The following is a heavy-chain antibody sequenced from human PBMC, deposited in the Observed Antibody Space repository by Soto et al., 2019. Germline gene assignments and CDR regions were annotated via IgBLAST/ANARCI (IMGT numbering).Heavy chain of an antibody. D-gene: IGHD6-19*01. CDR2: IYFSGST. CDR3: ARDRMAVAGFDY. J-gene: IGHJ4*02. CDR1: GDSVSSRNYY. V-gene: IGHV4-61*01. Sequence: SETLSLTCTVSGDSVSSRNYYWSWIRQPPGKGLEWIGYIYFSGSTNYTPSLKSRLTISVDTSKNQFSLKLSSVTAADTAVYYCARDRMAVAGFDYWGQGTLVTVSS.